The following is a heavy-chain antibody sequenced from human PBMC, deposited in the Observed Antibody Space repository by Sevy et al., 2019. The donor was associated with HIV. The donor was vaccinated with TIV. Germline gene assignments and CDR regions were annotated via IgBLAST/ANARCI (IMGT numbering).Heavy chain of an antibody. Sequence: GGSLRLSCAASGFSFSGYGMHWVRQAPGKGLVWVSRINSDGSSTSYADSVKGRFTISRDNAKNTLYLQMNSLRAEDTAVYYCARGVNEYYDILTGYPGRDYYGMDVWGQGTTVTVSS. V-gene: IGHV3-74*01. CDR2: INSDGSST. J-gene: IGHJ6*02. CDR1: GFSFSGYG. D-gene: IGHD3-9*01. CDR3: ARGVNEYYDILTGYPGRDYYGMDV.